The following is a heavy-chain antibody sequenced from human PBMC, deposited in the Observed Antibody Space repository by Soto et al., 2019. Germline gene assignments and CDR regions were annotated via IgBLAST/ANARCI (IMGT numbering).Heavy chain of an antibody. CDR1: GFTFSSYS. CDR3: ARDGYCSGGSCXADP. Sequence: GGSLRLSCAASGFTFSSYSMNWVRQAPGKGLEWVSSISSSSSYIYYADSVKGRFTISRDNAKNSLYLQMNSLRAEDTAVYYCARDGYCSGGSCXADPWGQGTLVTVSS. J-gene: IGHJ5*02. CDR2: ISSSSSYI. D-gene: IGHD2-15*01. V-gene: IGHV3-21*01.